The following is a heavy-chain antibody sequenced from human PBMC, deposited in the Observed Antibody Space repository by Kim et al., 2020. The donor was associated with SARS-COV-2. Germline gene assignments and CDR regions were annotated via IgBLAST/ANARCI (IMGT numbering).Heavy chain of an antibody. CDR2: KANSNAT. J-gene: IGHJ4*02. V-gene: IGHV3-73*01. D-gene: IGHD1-1*01. Sequence: KANSNATADAASVTGRFTISRDDSKNTAYLQMNSLKTEDTAVYYCTSLNGWGQGTLVTVSS. CDR3: TSLNG.